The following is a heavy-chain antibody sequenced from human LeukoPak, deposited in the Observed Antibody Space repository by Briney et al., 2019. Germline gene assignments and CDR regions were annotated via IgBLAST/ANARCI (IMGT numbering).Heavy chain of an antibody. CDR2: IWYDGSNK. J-gene: IGHJ4*02. V-gene: IGHV3-33*01. CDR3: ARDRGYGGYDGAFDY. D-gene: IGHD5-12*01. Sequence: GRSLRLSCAASGFTFSSYGMHWVRQAPGKGLEWVAVIWYDGSNKYYADSVKGRFTISRDNSKNTLYLQMDSLRAEDTAVYYCARDRGYGGYDGAFDYWGQGTLVTVSS. CDR1: GFTFSSYG.